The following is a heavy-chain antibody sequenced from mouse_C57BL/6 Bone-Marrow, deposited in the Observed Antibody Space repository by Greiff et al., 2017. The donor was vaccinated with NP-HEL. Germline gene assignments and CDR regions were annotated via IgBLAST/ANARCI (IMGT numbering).Heavy chain of an antibody. CDR3: AREILYYFNWYFDV. CDR2: IYPGSGST. CDR1: GYTFTSYW. J-gene: IGHJ1*03. V-gene: IGHV1-55*01. Sequence: VQRVESGAELVKPGASVKMSCKASGYTFTSYWITWVKQRPGQGLEWIGDIYPGSGSTNYNEKFKSKATLTVDTSSSTAYMQLSSLTSEDSAVYYCAREILYYFNWYFDVWGTGTTVTVSS. D-gene: IGHD1-1*01.